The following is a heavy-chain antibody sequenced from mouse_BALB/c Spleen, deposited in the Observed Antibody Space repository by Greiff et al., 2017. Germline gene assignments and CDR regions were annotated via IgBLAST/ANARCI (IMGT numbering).Heavy chain of an antibody. J-gene: IGHJ1*01. CDR1: GFTFSSYG. CDR2: ISSGGSYT. Sequence: EVKLVESGGDLVKPGGSLKLSCAASGFTFSSYGMSWVRQTPDKRLEWVATISSGGSYTYYPDSVKGRFTISRDNAKNTLYLQMSSLKFEDTAMYYCARGLGRDWYFDVWGAGTTVTVSS. CDR3: ARGLGRDWYFDV. D-gene: IGHD4-1*01. V-gene: IGHV5-6*02.